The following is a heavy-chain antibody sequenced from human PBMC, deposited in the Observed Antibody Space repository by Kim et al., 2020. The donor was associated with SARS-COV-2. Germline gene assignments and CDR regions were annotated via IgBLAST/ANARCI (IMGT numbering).Heavy chain of an antibody. CDR3: TSLSNY. Sequence: ADSYATAYAASVKGRFTISRDDSKNTAYLQMNGLKAEDTAVYYCTSLSNYWGQGTLVTVSS. CDR2: ADSYAT. V-gene: IGHV3-73*01. J-gene: IGHJ4*02.